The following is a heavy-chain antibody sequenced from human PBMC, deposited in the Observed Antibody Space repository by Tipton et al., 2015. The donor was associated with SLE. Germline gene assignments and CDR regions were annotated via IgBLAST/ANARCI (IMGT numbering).Heavy chain of an antibody. V-gene: IGHV3-49*04. CDR1: GFTFGDYA. CDR3: TRASHQYSGSYSGAFDI. D-gene: IGHD1-26*01. CDR2: IRSKAYGGTT. J-gene: IGHJ3*02. Sequence: SLRLSCTASGFTFGDYAMSWVRQAPGKGLEWVGFIRSKAYGGTTEYAASVKGRFTISRDDSKSIAYLQMNSLKTEDTAVYYCTRASHQYSGSYSGAFDIWGQG.